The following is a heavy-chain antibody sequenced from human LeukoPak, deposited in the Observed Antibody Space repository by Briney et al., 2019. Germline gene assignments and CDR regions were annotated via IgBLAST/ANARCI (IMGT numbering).Heavy chain of an antibody. CDR1: GFTFSAYE. D-gene: IGHD6-6*01. CDR3: ARDLGVAARRDAFDI. Sequence: GGSLRLSCAASGFTFSAYEMNWVRQAPGKGLEWVSYISSSSSYIYYADSVKGRFTISRDNAKNSLYLQMNSLRAEDTAVYYCARDLGVAARRDAFDIWGQGTMVTVSS. J-gene: IGHJ3*02. CDR2: ISSSSSYI. V-gene: IGHV3-21*01.